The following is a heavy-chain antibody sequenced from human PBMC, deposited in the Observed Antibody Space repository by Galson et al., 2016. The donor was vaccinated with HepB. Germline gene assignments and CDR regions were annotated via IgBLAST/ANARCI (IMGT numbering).Heavy chain of an antibody. J-gene: IGHJ3*02. V-gene: IGHV1-69*13. Sequence: SVKVSCKVSGGTFSXXAISWXRQAXXXGPXXMGAXXPIXXXTTXXQKXXGRVRITADESTSTDYMEXSSLRSEDTAVYYCVTEALGYCTGGRCYEGVGTGLDSWXQGTLVTVSS. CDR3: VTEALGYCTGGRCYEGVGTGLDS. CDR1: GGTFSXXA. D-gene: IGHD2-15*01. CDR2: XXPIXXXT.